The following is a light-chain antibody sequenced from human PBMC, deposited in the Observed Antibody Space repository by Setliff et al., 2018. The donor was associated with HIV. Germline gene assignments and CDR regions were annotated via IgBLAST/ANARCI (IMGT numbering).Light chain of an antibody. CDR1: SSDVGGYNH. CDR2: EVT. J-gene: IGLJ1*01. Sequence: ALTQPASVSGSPGQSISISCTGTSSDVGGYNHVSWYQQEPDRAPKLMIYEVTNRPSGVSNRFSGSKSGNTASLTISGLQAEDEADYYCTSFTTTGAYVFGTGTKVTVL. CDR3: TSFTTTGAYV. V-gene: IGLV2-14*01.